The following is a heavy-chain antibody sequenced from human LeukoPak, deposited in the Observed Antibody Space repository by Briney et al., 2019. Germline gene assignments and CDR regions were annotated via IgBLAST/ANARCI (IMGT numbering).Heavy chain of an antibody. CDR2: ITGSGGGT. CDR3: AKEAVEYFDY. Sequence: GGSLRLSCAASGFTFSNSAMSWVRQAPGKGLECVSAITGSGGGTYYADSVKGRFTISRDNSKNTLDLQVNSLRAEDTAVYYCAKEAVEYFDYWGQGTLVTVSS. V-gene: IGHV3-23*01. J-gene: IGHJ4*02. CDR1: GFTFSNSA.